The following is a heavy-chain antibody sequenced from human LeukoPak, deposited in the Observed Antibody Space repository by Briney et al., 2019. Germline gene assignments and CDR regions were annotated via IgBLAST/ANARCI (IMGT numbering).Heavy chain of an antibody. CDR3: ARQTGSGLFILP. V-gene: IGHV4-39*01. D-gene: IGHD3/OR15-3a*01. Sequence: PSETLSLTCTVSGGSISSSSYYWGWIRQPPWKGLEWIGSIYYTGNTYYNASLKSQVSISIDMSKNQFSLKITSVTAADTGVYYCARQTGSGLFILPGGQGTLVTVSS. CDR2: IYYTGNT. CDR1: GGSISSSSYY. J-gene: IGHJ4*02.